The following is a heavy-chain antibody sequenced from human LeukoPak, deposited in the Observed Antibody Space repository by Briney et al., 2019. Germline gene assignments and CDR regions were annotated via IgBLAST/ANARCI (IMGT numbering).Heavy chain of an antibody. V-gene: IGHV3-21*01. D-gene: IGHD3-10*01. CDR3: ARGRFGEFLPFDY. J-gene: IGHJ4*02. CDR1: GFTFSSYS. CDR2: ISSSSSYI. Sequence: GGSLRLSCAASGFTFSSYSMNWVRQAPGKGLEWVSSISSSSSYIYYADSVKGRFTISRDNAKNSLYLQMNNLRAEDTAVYYCARGRFGEFLPFDYWGQGTLVTVSS.